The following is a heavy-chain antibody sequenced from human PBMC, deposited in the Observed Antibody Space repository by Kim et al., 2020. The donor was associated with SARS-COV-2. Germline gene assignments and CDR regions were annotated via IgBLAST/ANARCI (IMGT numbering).Heavy chain of an antibody. CDR1: GFTFSNAW. D-gene: IGHD5-12*01. J-gene: IGHJ4*02. CDR3: TTDVKVATIGDY. Sequence: GGSLRLFCAASGFTFSNAWMSWVRQAPGKGLEWVGRIKSKTDGGTTDYAAPVKGRFTISRDDSKNTLYLQMNSLKTEDTAVYYCTTDVKVATIGDYWGQGTLVTVSS. V-gene: IGHV3-15*01. CDR2: IKSKTDGGTT.